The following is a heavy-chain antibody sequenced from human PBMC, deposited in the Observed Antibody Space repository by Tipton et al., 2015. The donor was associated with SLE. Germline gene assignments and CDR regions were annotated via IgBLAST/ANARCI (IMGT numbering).Heavy chain of an antibody. CDR1: GFTFSYYE. D-gene: IGHD7-27*01. V-gene: IGHV3-48*03. Sequence: SLRLSCAASGFTFSYYEMNWVRPAPGKGLEWLSYISSSGSTIYYADSVKGRFTISRGNSKNSLYLQMNSLRVEDTAIYYCARDIRGPKTGDSDAFDIWGQGTMVTVSS. J-gene: IGHJ3*02. CDR3: ARDIRGPKTGDSDAFDI. CDR2: ISSSGSTI.